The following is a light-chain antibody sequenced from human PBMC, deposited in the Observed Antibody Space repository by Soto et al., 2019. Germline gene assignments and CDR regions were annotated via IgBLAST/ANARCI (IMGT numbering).Light chain of an antibody. V-gene: IGLV1-40*01. CDR1: SYNIGAGYD. CDR2: GNS. Sequence: QSALTQPPSVYGAPGQRVTISCTGSSYNIGAGYDVHWYQQLPGTAPKLLIYGNSNRPSWVPDRFSGSKSGTSASLAITGLQADYEADYYCQSYDSSLSGSSVVFGGGTQLTVL. CDR3: QSYDSSLSGSSVV. J-gene: IGLJ2*01.